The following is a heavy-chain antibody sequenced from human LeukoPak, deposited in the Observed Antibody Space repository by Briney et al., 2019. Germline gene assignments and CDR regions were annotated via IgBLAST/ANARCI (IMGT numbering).Heavy chain of an antibody. V-gene: IGHV4-34*01. Sequence: SETLSLTCAVYGGSFSGYYWSWIRQPPGKGLEWTGEINHSGSTNYNPSLKSRVTISVDTSKNQFSLKLSSVTAADTAVYYCARSPVGVRGVRWRARYFDYWGQGTLVTVSS. CDR2: INHSGST. CDR1: GGSFSGYY. CDR3: ARSPVGVRGVRWRARYFDY. J-gene: IGHJ4*02. D-gene: IGHD3-10*01.